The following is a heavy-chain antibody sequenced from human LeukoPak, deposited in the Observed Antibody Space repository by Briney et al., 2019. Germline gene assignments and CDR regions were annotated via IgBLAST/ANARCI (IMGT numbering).Heavy chain of an antibody. Sequence: GGSLRRSCAASGFTFSSYSMNWVRQAPGKGLEWVSYISSSSSTIYYADSVKGRFTISRDNAKNSLYLQMNSLRAEDTAVYYCARDDRVGATDYWGQGTLVTVSS. CDR2: ISSSSSTI. V-gene: IGHV3-48*04. D-gene: IGHD1-26*01. CDR1: GFTFSSYS. CDR3: ARDDRVGATDY. J-gene: IGHJ4*02.